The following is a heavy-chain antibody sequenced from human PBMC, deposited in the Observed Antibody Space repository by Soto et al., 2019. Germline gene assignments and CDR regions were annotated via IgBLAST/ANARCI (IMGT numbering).Heavy chain of an antibody. CDR2: ISSSSSYI. Sequence: PGGSLRLSCAASGFTFSSYSMNWVRQAPGKGLEWVSSISSSSSYIYYADSVKGRFTISRDNAKNSLYLQMNSLRAEDTAVYYCARVISSGYSSYEAFDIWCQATMVT. CDR3: ARVISSGYSSYEAFDI. CDR1: GFTFSSYS. V-gene: IGHV3-21*01. D-gene: IGHD3-22*01. J-gene: IGHJ3*02.